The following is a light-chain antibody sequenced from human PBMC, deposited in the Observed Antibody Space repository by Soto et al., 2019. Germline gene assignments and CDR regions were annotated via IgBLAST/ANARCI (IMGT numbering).Light chain of an antibody. Sequence: QSALTQPASVSGSPGQSITISCTGTSSDVGGYDYVSWYQQYAGKAPKLTIYNVRNRPSGVSNRFSGSKSGNTASLTISGLQPEDEADYFCSSYTNSGTVLFGGGTKLPS. CDR3: SSYTNSGTVL. CDR2: NVR. J-gene: IGLJ2*01. CDR1: SSDVGGYDY. V-gene: IGLV2-14*01.